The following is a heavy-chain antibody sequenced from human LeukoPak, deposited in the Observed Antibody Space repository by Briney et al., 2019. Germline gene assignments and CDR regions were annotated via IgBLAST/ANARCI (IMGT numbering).Heavy chain of an antibody. CDR1: GFTVSSNY. CDR2: IYSGGST. V-gene: IGHV3-53*01. J-gene: IGHJ6*02. CDR3: ARDHPYYGMDV. Sequence: RGSLRLSCAASGFTVSSNYMSWVRQAPGKGLEWVSVIYSGGSTYYADSVKGRFTISRDNSKNTLYLQMNSLRAEDTAVYYCARDHPYYGMDVWGQGTTVTVSS.